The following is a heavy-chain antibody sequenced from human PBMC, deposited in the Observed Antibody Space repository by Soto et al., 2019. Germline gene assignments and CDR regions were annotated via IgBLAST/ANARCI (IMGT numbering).Heavy chain of an antibody. V-gene: IGHV4-59*01. D-gene: IGHD5-18*01. CDR2: IYYNGNT. CDR3: ARNVDTARAYYFDY. Sequence: PSKTLSLTCPVSGGSISGYYWSWTRQPPGKGLEWIGYIYYNGNTNYNPSLRSRVTISVDTSKNHFSLKVTSVAAADTAVYYCARNVDTARAYYFDYWGQGTLVTVSS. CDR1: GGSISGYY. J-gene: IGHJ4*02.